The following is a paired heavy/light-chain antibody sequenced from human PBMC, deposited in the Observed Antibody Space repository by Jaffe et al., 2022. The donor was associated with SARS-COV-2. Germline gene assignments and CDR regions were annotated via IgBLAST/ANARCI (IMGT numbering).Light chain of an antibody. V-gene: IGKV3-20*01. CDR1: QTISSNY. CDR3: QRYGASPTTWT. Sequence: DIVLTQSPGTLSLSPGERVTLSCRASQTISSNYLAWYQQKPGQAPRLLIYAASSRATGIPDRFSGSGSGTDFTLTISRLEPEDFAVYHCQRYGASPTTWTFGQGTKVEIK. CDR2: AAS. J-gene: IGKJ1*01.
Heavy chain of an antibody. J-gene: IGHJ4*02. D-gene: IGHD6-13*01. CDR3: AKDQYARSSWGVFDY. Sequence: QVELVESGGGVVQPGRSLGLSCAASGFTFSIYGMHWVRQAPGKGLEWVAVISYDGRNKYYADSVKGRFTISRDNSDNTLYLQMNSLRVEDTAVYYCAKDQYARSSWGVFDYWGQGTLATVSS. V-gene: IGHV3-30*18. CDR1: GFTFSIYG. CDR2: ISYDGRNK.